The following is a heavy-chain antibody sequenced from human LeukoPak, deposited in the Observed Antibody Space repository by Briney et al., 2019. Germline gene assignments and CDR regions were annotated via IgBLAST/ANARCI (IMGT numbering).Heavy chain of an antibody. Sequence: SETLSLTCTVSGGSISSYYWSWIRQPPGKGLEWIGYIYYSGSTNYNPSLKSRVTISVDTSKNQFSLKLSSVTAADTAVYYCARSFYGDSNDAFDIWGQGTMVTVSS. J-gene: IGHJ3*02. V-gene: IGHV4-59*01. CDR1: GGSISSYY. CDR2: IYYSGST. D-gene: IGHD4-17*01. CDR3: ARSFYGDSNDAFDI.